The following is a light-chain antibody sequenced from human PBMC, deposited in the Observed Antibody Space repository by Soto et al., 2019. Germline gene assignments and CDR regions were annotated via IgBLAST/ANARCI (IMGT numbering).Light chain of an antibody. V-gene: IGKV3D-20*02. Sequence: EIVLTQSPGTLSLSPGERATLSFRASQSVSSSYLAWYQQKPGQAPRLLIYDASNRATGIPARFSGSGSGTDFTLTISDVQPEDFALYYCHQRQSWPRTFGQGTKVDIK. CDR3: HQRQSWPRT. J-gene: IGKJ1*01. CDR2: DAS. CDR1: QSVSSSY.